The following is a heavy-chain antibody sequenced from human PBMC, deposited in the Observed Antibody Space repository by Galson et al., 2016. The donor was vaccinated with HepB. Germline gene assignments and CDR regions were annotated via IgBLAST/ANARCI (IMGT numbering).Heavy chain of an antibody. Sequence: SLRLSCAASGFTSGSYPMSWVRQAPGEGLEWVSAISSSGHKTYYTDSVKGRFTIPRDNAKNSLYLQMNSLRVEDTAVYYCACPTGGNWTDYWGQGTLVTVSS. CDR1: GFTSGSYP. J-gene: IGHJ4*02. V-gene: IGHV3-23*01. CDR3: ACPTGGNWTDY. D-gene: IGHD1-1*01. CDR2: ISSSGHKT.